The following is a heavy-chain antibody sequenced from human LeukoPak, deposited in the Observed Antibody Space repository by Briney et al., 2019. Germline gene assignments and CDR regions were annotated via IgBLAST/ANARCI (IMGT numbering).Heavy chain of an antibody. Sequence: SETLSLTCTVSGYSISSGYYWGWIRQPPGKGLEWIGSIYHSGSTYYNPSLKSRVTISVDTSKNQFSLKLSSVTAADTAVYYCARGSYYYDPFYAFDIWGQGTMVTVSS. CDR1: GYSISSGYY. J-gene: IGHJ3*02. D-gene: IGHD3-22*01. CDR2: IYHSGST. CDR3: ARGSYYYDPFYAFDI. V-gene: IGHV4-38-2*02.